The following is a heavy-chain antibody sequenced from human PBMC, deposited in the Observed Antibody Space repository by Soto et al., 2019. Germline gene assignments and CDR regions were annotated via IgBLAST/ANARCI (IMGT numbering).Heavy chain of an antibody. V-gene: IGHV4-38-2*01. CDR3: ARPRPNFGAVDS. CDR1: GYSITSSSF. Sequence: SETLSLTCAVSGYSITSSSFWGWIRQPPGKGLEWIGSIHLGGTTYYDPSLKSRVTISVDTSRNEFSLKLSSETAADTAVYYCARPRPNFGAVDSWGQGALVTVSS. J-gene: IGHJ4*02. CDR2: IHLGGTT. D-gene: IGHD3-10*01.